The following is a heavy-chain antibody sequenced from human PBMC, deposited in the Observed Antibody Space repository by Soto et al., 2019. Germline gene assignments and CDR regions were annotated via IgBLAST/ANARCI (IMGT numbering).Heavy chain of an antibody. V-gene: IGHV3-9*01. Sequence: FLTLSFAASGCPFEDDAMHWVRQAPGKGLEWVSGISCNVANIGYAYSVKGRFTISRDNAKNSLYLQMNSLRADDTALYYCAKDLGADLWSGSYTPGLHYYGMDVCGRRTTVTVSS. D-gene: IGHD3-3*01. CDR2: ISCNVANI. CDR1: GCPFEDDA. CDR3: AKDLGADLWSGSYTPGLHYYGMDV. J-gene: IGHJ6*02.